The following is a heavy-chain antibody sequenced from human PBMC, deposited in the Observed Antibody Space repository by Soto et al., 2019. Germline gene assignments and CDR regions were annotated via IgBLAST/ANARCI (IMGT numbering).Heavy chain of an antibody. V-gene: IGHV4-4*02. J-gene: IGHJ4*02. D-gene: IGHD1-26*01. Sequence: QVQLQESGPGVVKPSGTLSLTCAVSGGSVSSDYWWSWVRLPPGKGLEWIGERYQSGRTNDNPTLKSRVNISLNKPKNQLSLLLSSVTAADTAVYYCARDRTSYGRNFDYWGQGTLVTVSS. CDR3: ARDRTSYGRNFDY. CDR2: RYQSGRT. CDR1: GGSVSSDYW.